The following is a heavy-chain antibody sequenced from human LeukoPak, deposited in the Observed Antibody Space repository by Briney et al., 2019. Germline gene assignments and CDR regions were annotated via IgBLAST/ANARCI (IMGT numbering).Heavy chain of an antibody. J-gene: IGHJ5*02. CDR1: GFTFSIYG. V-gene: IGHV3-33*01. CDR3: ARDGLHGSGSYNNYLDP. CDR2: TRYDGRNK. Sequence: GRSLRLSCAASGFTFSIYGMHWVRQAPGKGLEWVAKTRYDGRNKYYADSVKGRFTISRDNPKNTLYLQMNSLRAEDTAVYSCARDGLHGSGSYNNYLDPWGQGTLVTVSS. D-gene: IGHD3-10*01.